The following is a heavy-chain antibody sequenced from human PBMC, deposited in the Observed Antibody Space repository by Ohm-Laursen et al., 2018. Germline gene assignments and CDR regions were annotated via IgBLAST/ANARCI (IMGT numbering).Heavy chain of an antibody. V-gene: IGHV3-74*01. CDR2: INNDGSRT. Sequence: GSLRLSCAASGITFSNYWMHWVRHAPGEGLVWVSRINNDGSRTTYADSVRGRFTISRDNAKDTLYLQMNSLTVDDTAVYYCSREVVSTWQDHYYGLDLWGQGTTVTVSS. J-gene: IGHJ6*02. CDR3: SREVVSTWQDHYYGLDL. CDR1: GITFSNYW.